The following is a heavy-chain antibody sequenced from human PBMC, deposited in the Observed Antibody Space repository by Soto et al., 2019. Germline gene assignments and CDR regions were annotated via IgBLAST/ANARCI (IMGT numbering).Heavy chain of an antibody. CDR2: IYYSGSP. J-gene: IGHJ6*02. D-gene: IGHD3-10*01. CDR3: ARENGVVRYGMDV. V-gene: IGHV4-30-4*01. CDR1: GGSLSSGDYY. Sequence: SETLSLTCTVSGGSLSSGDYYGSWIRQPPGKGLEWIGYIYYSGSPYYNPSLKSRLTISVDTSENQFSLKLHSVTAADTAVYYCARENGVVRYGMDVWGQGTTVTVSS.